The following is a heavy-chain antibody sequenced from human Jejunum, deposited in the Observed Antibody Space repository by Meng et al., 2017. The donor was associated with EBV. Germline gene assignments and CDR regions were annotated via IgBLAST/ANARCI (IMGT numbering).Heavy chain of an antibody. V-gene: IGHV1-18*01. D-gene: IGHD2-15*01. CDR2: ISAYNGNT. CDR3: TILSHCDGGICYSYDY. Sequence: QLRWVQSGAEVKAPGASVKCSCNASGYTFTNYGCSWVRQAPGQGLEWMGWISAYNGNTDYAQKLQGRVTMTTDTPTSTAYMELRSLRSDDTAVYYCTILSHCDGGICYSYDYWGQGTLVTVSS. J-gene: IGHJ4*02. CDR1: GYTFTNYG.